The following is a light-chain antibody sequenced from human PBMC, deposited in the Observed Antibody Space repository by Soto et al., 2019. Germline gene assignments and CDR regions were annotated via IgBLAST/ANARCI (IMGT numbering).Light chain of an antibody. CDR1: SSDVGGYNY. J-gene: IGLJ1*01. CDR2: EVD. Sequence: QSVLAQPASVSGSPGQSTIISCTGTSSDVGGYNYVSWYQQHPGKAPKFLIYEVDNRASGVSDRFSGSKSGNTASLTISGLQAEDEADYYCSSKRDSSTLFVFGTGTKVTVL. V-gene: IGLV2-14*01. CDR3: SSKRDSSTLFV.